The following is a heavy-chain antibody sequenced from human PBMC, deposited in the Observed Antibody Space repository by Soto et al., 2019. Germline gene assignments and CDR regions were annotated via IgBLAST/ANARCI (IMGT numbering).Heavy chain of an antibody. CDR3: ARALVLVADYYDSSGQDWYFDL. Sequence: GASVKVSCKASGYTFTSYDINWVRQATGQGLEWMGWMNPNSGNTGYAQKFQGRVTMTRNTSISTAYMELSSLRSEDTAVYYCARALVLVADYYDSSGQDWYFDLWGRGTLVTVSS. D-gene: IGHD3-22*01. J-gene: IGHJ2*01. CDR2: MNPNSGNT. V-gene: IGHV1-8*01. CDR1: GYTFTSYD.